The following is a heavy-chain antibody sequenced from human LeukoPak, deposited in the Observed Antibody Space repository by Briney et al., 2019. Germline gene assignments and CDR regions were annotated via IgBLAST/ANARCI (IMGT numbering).Heavy chain of an antibody. D-gene: IGHD6-19*01. Sequence: ASVKVSCKASGYTFTGYYMHWVRQAPGQGLEWMGRINPNSGGTNYAQKFQGRVTMTRDTSISTAYMELSRLRSDDTAVYYCARVPPGEQWLVRGNRFDPWGRGTLVTVSS. V-gene: IGHV1-2*06. J-gene: IGHJ5*02. CDR1: GYTFTGYY. CDR2: INPNSGGT. CDR3: ARVPPGEQWLVRGNRFDP.